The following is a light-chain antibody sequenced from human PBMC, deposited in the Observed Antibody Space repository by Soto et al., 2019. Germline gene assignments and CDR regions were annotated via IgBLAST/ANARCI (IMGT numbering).Light chain of an antibody. Sequence: EIVLTQSPGTLSLYPGERATLSCRASQTVSNNYLAWYQQKPGQAPRLLIYGASSRATGIPDRFSGSGSGTDFTLTISRLEPEDFAVHYCQQYGSSPQWTFGQGTKVEIK. V-gene: IGKV3-20*01. J-gene: IGKJ1*01. CDR2: GAS. CDR1: QTVSNNY. CDR3: QQYGSSPQWT.